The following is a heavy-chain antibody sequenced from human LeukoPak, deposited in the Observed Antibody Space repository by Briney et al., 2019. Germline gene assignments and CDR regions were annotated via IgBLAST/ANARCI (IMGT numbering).Heavy chain of an antibody. CDR2: ISSSSSYI. Sequence: PGGSLRLSCAASGFTFSSYSMNWVRQAPGKGLEWVSSISSSSSYIYYADSVKGRFTISRDNAKNTLYLQMNSLRAEDTAAYYCARTLGVTGHYPFDYWGQGTLVTVSS. CDR3: ARTLGVTGHYPFDY. D-gene: IGHD3-9*01. CDR1: GFTFSSYS. V-gene: IGHV3-21*01. J-gene: IGHJ4*02.